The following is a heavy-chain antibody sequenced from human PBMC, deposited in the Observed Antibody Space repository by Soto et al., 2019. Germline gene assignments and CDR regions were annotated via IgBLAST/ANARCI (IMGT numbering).Heavy chain of an antibody. Sequence: SETVSLTCAVYGGSFSGYYWSWIRQPPGKGLEWIGEINHSGSTNYNPSLKSRVTISVDTSKNQFSLKLSSVTAADTAVYYCARCVEDYYGSGSYNAIIDYWGQGTLVTVSS. CDR2: INHSGST. CDR3: ARCVEDYYGSGSYNAIIDY. CDR1: GGSFSGYY. V-gene: IGHV4-34*01. J-gene: IGHJ4*02. D-gene: IGHD3-10*01.